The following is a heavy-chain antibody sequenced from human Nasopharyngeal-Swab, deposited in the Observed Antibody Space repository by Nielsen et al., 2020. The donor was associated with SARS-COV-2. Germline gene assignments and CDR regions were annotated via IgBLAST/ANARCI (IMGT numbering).Heavy chain of an antibody. Sequence: SVKVSCKASGGTFSSYAISWVRQAPGQGLEWKGGIIPIFGTANYAQKFQGRVTITADESTSTAYMELSSLRSEDTAVYYCASAEGRTGYYYYMDVWGKGTTVTVSS. CDR2: IIPIFGTA. CDR1: GGTFSSYA. V-gene: IGHV1-69*13. J-gene: IGHJ6*03. D-gene: IGHD3/OR15-3a*01. CDR3: ASAEGRTGYYYYMDV.